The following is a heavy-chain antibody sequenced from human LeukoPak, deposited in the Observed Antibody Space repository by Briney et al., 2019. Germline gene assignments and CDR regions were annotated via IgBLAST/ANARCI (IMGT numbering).Heavy chain of an antibody. J-gene: IGHJ6*03. D-gene: IGHD2/OR15-2a*01. CDR2: IKSDGSST. Sequence: GGSLRLSCAASGFTFSSYWMHWVRQAPGKGLVWVSRIKSDGSSTTYADSVKGRFTISRDNAKNTLYLQMNSLRAEDTAIYYCATVYHCNSAGCWSYMDVWGKGTTVTVCS. V-gene: IGHV3-74*03. CDR3: ATVYHCNSAGCWSYMDV. CDR1: GFTFSSYW.